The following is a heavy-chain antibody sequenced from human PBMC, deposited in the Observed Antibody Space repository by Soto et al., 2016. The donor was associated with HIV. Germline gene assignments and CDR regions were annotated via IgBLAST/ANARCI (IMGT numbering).Heavy chain of an antibody. CDR3: ARDGIGRGATSPYDAFDI. D-gene: IGHD1-26*01. V-gene: IGHV1-18*01. CDR2: ISAYNGNT. CDR1: GYTFTSYG. Sequence: QVQLVQSGAEVKKPGASVKVSCKASGYTFTSYGISWVRQAPGQGLEWIGWISAYNGNTNYAQKLQGRVTMTTDTSTSTAYMELRSLRSDDTAVYYCARDGIGRGATSPYDAFDIWGQGTMVTVSS. J-gene: IGHJ3*02.